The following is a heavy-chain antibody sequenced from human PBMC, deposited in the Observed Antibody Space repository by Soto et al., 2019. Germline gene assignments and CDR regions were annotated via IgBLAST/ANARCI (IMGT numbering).Heavy chain of an antibody. D-gene: IGHD4-4*01. J-gene: IGHJ4*02. Sequence: RLSCAASGFTFSDYYMSWIRQAPEKGLEWVSHISSSNSYTNYADSVKGRFTISRDNAKNSLYLQMNSLRVEDTAVYYCARDSYSENDFVDYWGQGTLVTVSS. V-gene: IGHV3-11*06. CDR1: GFTFSDYY. CDR2: ISSSNSYT. CDR3: ARDSYSENDFVDY.